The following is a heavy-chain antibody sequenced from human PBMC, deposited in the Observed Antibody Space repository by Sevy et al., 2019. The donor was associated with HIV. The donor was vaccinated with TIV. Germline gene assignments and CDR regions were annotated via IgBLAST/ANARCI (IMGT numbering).Heavy chain of an antibody. Sequence: GGSLRLSCAASGFTFSSYGMHWVRQAPGKGLEWVAVIWYDGSNKYYADSVKGRLTISRDNSKNTLYPQMNSLGAEDTAVYYCAMNYYDSSGSSFXFDXWGQGTLVTVSS. J-gene: IGHJ4*02. V-gene: IGHV3-33*01. CDR3: AMNYYDSSGSSFXFDX. CDR2: IWYDGSNK. CDR1: GFTFSSYG. D-gene: IGHD3-22*01.